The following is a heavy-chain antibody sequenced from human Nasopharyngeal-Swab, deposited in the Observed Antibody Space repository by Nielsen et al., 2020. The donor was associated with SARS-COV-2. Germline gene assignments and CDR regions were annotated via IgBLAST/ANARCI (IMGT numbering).Heavy chain of an antibody. D-gene: IGHD2-2*01. CDR1: GYTFTSYG. CDR3: ARDSLIVVVVVGWTFDN. J-gene: IGHJ3*02. CDR2: ISAYNGNT. V-gene: IGHV1-18*01. Sequence: ASVKVSCKASGYTFTSYGISWVRQAPGQGLEWMGWISAYNGNTNYAQKLQGRVTMTTDTSTSTAYMELRSLRSDDTAVYYCARDSLIVVVVVGWTFDNWGQGTMVTVSS.